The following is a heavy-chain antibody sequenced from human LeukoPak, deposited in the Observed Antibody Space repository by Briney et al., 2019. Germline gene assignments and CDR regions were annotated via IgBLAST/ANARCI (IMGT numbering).Heavy chain of an antibody. CDR3: ARDNSVRDEAWWFNP. Sequence: ASVKVSCKASGGTFSSYAISWVRQAPGQGLEWMGGISTYNGNTNYAQKLQGRVTMTRDMSTSTDYLELSSLRSEDTAVYYCARDNSVRDEAWWFNPWGQGTLVTVSS. V-gene: IGHV1-18*01. D-gene: IGHD5-24*01. CDR1: GGTFSSYA. J-gene: IGHJ5*02. CDR2: ISTYNGNT.